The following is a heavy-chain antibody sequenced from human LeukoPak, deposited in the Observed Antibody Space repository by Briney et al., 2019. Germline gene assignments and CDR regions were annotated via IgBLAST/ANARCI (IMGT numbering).Heavy chain of an antibody. CDR3: AKGLRTGVGPYMGYHYYMDV. CDR2: ISDNSYWI. Sequence: GGSLRLSCAASGFSFNTYSLSWVRQAPGKGLEWVSSISDNSYWIYYSDSVEGRFTISRDNAKNSLYLQMNSLRDEDTGVYFCAKGLRTGVGPYMGYHYYMDVWGKGATVTVSS. D-gene: IGHD3-16*01. V-gene: IGHV3-21*04. CDR1: GFSFNTYS. J-gene: IGHJ6*03.